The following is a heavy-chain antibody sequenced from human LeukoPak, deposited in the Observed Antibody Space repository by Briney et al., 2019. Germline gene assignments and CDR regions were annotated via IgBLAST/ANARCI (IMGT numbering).Heavy chain of an antibody. CDR3: ARATGGWKAFDI. V-gene: IGHV3-64*01. J-gene: IGHJ3*02. CDR2: TNNNGGST. D-gene: IGHD1-14*01. CDR1: GLTVSSTY. Sequence: TGGSLRLSCAASGLTVSSTYMSWVRQAPGKGLEDVSSTNNNGGSTHYANSVKGRFTISRDNSKNTLYLQMGSLRPDDMAMYYCARATGGWKAFDIWGQGTMVTVSS.